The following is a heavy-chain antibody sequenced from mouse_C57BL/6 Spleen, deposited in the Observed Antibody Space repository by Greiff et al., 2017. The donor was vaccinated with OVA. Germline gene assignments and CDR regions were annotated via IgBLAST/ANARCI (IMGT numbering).Heavy chain of an antibody. CDR2: IRSKSNNYAT. CDR3: VGHGGDYGGGAWFAD. CDR1: GFSFNTYA. J-gene: IGHJ3*01. D-gene: IGHD2-4*01. Sequence: EVMLVESGGGLVQPKGSLKLSCAASGFSFNTYAMNWVRQAPGKGLEWVARIRSKSNNYATYYADSVKDRFTISRDDSESMLYLQMNNLKTEDTAMYYCVGHGGDYGGGAWFADWGQGTLVTVSA. V-gene: IGHV10-1*01.